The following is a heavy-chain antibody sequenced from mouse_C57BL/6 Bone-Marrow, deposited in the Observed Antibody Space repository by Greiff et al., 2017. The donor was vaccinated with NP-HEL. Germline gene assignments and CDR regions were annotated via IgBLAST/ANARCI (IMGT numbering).Heavy chain of an antibody. J-gene: IGHJ1*03. Sequence: QVQLKESGAELVRPGASVTLSCKASGYTFTDYEMHWVKQTPVHGLEWIGAIDPETGGTAYNQKFKGKAILTADQSSSTAYMELRSLTSEGSAVYYCTRWITTVVADWYFDVWGTGTTVTVSS. CDR3: TRWITTVVADWYFDV. CDR2: IDPETGGT. CDR1: GYTFTDYE. D-gene: IGHD1-1*01. V-gene: IGHV1-15*01.